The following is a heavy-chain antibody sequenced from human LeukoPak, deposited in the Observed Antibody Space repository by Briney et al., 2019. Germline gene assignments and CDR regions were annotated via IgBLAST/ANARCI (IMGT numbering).Heavy chain of an antibody. CDR3: ARTVYSSSFGWFDP. D-gene: IGHD6-13*01. J-gene: IGHJ5*02. CDR1: GFTSSSYA. CDR2: ISGSGGST. V-gene: IGHV3-23*01. Sequence: QPGGSLRLSCAASGFTSSSYAMSWVRQAPGKGLEWVSAISGSGGSTYYADSVKGRFTISRDNSKNTLYLQMNSLRAEDTAVYYCARTVYSSSFGWFDPWGQGTLVTVSS.